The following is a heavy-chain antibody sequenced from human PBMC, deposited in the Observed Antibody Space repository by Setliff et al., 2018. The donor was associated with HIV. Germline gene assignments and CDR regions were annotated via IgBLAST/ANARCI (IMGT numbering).Heavy chain of an antibody. J-gene: IGHJ4*02. CDR3: VRQGAVTGHSFDS. V-gene: IGHV4-39*01. D-gene: IGHD6-19*01. Sequence: SETLSLTCTVSGVSTSSSSYYWGWIRQPPGKGLDWIGYVYYSGSTYYSPSLKSRLTISVDTSKNHFSLRLSSVTAADTAVYYCVRQGAVTGHSFDSRGPGALVTVSS. CDR1: GVSTSSSSYY. CDR2: VYYSGST.